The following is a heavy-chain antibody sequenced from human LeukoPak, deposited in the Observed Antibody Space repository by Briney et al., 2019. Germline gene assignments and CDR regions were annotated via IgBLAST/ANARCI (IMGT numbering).Heavy chain of an antibody. Sequence: ASVKVSCKASGYTFTSYGISWVRQAPGQGLEWMGGIIPIFGTANYAQKFQGRVTITTDESTSTAYMELSSLRSEDTAVYYCAVGDWFDPWGQGTLVTVSS. CDR2: IIPIFGTA. V-gene: IGHV1-69*05. D-gene: IGHD3-16*01. CDR3: AVGDWFDP. CDR1: GYTFTSYG. J-gene: IGHJ5*02.